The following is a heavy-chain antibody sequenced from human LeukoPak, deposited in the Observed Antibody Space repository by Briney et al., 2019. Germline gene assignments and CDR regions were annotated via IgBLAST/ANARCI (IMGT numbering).Heavy chain of an antibody. V-gene: IGHV3-7*01. J-gene: IGHJ4*02. CDR3: AREWDSGWGGTYFDN. Sequence: GGSLRLSCAASGFTFSRYWMTWVRQAPGKGLEWVANIKQDGSEKFYADSLKGRLIISRDNAKSSLYLQVNSLTVEDTAVYYCAREWDSGWGGTYFDNWGQGTLVTVSS. CDR1: GFTFSRYW. CDR2: IKQDGSEK. D-gene: IGHD1-26*01.